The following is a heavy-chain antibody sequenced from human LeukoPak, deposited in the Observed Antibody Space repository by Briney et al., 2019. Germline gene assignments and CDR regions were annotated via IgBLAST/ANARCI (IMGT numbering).Heavy chain of an antibody. D-gene: IGHD5-18*01. CDR1: GFTVSSNY. V-gene: IGHV3-66*01. J-gene: IGHJ4*02. Sequence: GGSLRLSCAASGFTVSSNYMSWVRQAPGKGPEWVSVIYSGGSTYCADSVKGRFTISRDNSKNTLYLQMNSLRAEDTAVYYCARTAVGYSYGFGVLYFDYWGQGTLVTVSS. CDR2: IYSGGST. CDR3: ARTAVGYSYGFGVLYFDY.